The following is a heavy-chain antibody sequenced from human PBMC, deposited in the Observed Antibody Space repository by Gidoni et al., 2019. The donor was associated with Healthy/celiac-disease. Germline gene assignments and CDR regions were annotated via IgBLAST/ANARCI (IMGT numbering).Heavy chain of an antibody. CDR1: GFTFDDYG. V-gene: IGHV3-20*04. CDR2: INWNGGST. D-gene: IGHD4-17*01. Sequence: EVQLVESGGGVVRPGGSLRLSCAASGFTFDDYGMSWVRQAPGKGLEWVSGINWNGGSTGYADSVKGRFTISRDNAKNSLYLQMNSLRAEDTALYYCAREGTTVTTGGRYYDYGMDVWGQGTTVTVSS. J-gene: IGHJ6*02. CDR3: AREGTTVTTGGRYYDYGMDV.